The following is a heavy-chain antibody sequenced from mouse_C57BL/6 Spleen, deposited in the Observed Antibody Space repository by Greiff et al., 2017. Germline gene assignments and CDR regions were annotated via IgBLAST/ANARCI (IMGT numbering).Heavy chain of an antibody. CDR2: ISSGSSTI. D-gene: IGHD1-1*01. J-gene: IGHJ3*01. CDR1: GFTFSDYG. CDR3: ARGITTVPWFAY. Sequence: EVMLVESGGGLVKPGGSLKLSCAASGFTFSDYGMHWVRQAPEKGRGWVAYISSGSSTIYYADTVKGRFTISRDNAKNTLFLQMTSLRSEDTAMYYCARGITTVPWFAYWGQGTLVTVSA. V-gene: IGHV5-17*01.